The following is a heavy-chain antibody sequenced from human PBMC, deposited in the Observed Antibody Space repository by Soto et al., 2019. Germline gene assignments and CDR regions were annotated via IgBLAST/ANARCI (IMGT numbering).Heavy chain of an antibody. V-gene: IGHV3-23*01. CDR2: ISGRGGST. CDR1: VLTFSNCS. CDR3: AKRFYREEDGYNFFDS. D-gene: IGHD5-12*01. Sequence: LRLSCSASVLTFSNCSMSWVRHAPVEWLEWVSTISGRGGSTYYADSVKVRLTISRDNSKNTLFLQMNSLRAEDTAVYYCAKRFYREEDGYNFFDSWGQGTLVTVSS. J-gene: IGHJ4*02.